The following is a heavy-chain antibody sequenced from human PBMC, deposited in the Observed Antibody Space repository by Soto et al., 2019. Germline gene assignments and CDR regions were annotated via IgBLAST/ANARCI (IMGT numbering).Heavy chain of an antibody. Sequence: VKVSCKASGYTFSNDGVTWVRQAPGQGLEWMGWISAYNGNTNIAQKFQGRITMTTDTSTSTAYMELRSLRSDDTAVYYCARRIVATETFDYWGQGTLVTVS. D-gene: IGHD5-12*01. V-gene: IGHV1-18*01. CDR2: ISAYNGNT. CDR3: ARRIVATETFDY. CDR1: GYTFSNDG. J-gene: IGHJ4*02.